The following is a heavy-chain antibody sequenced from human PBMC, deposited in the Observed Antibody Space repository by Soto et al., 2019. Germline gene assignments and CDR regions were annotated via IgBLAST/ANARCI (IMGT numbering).Heavy chain of an antibody. D-gene: IGHD1-26*01. Sequence: QVQLVQSGAEVKKPGASVRVSCKTSGYTFINYGITWVRQAPGQGLEWMGWLSAYNGDTSSSEKLQDRFTMTTDTSTYTVYMDLRSLTSDDTAVYYCARWSAIVGGAEALDVWGQGTIVIVSS. CDR3: ARWSAIVGGAEALDV. V-gene: IGHV1-18*01. J-gene: IGHJ3*01. CDR1: GYTFINYG. CDR2: LSAYNGDT.